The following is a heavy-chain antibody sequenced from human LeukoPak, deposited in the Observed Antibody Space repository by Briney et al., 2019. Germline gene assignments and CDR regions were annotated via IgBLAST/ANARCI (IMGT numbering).Heavy chain of an antibody. CDR2: IKSKTDGGTT. D-gene: IGHD3-3*01. V-gene: IGHV3-15*01. J-gene: IGHJ4*02. Sequence: RSVRQAPGKGLEWVGRIKSKTDGGTTDYAAPVKGRFTISRDDSKNTLYLQMNSLKTEDTAVYYCTTRTAYYDFWSGYYFDYWGQGTLVTVSS. CDR3: TTRTAYYDFWSGYYFDY.